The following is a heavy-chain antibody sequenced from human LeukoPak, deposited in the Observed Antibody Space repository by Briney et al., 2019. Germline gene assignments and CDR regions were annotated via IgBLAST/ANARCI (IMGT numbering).Heavy chain of an antibody. V-gene: IGHV4-4*07. CDR2: LHASGGA. Sequence: PSETLSLTCNVSGDSIISYFWSWIRQPAGKGLEWIGRLHASGGANYSPSLRSRVTMSLDTSKNEFSLKMTSVTAADSAVYYCARDVTGPPTYYYYYMDVWGKGTTVTVSS. CDR3: ARDVTGPPTYYYYYMDV. D-gene: IGHD1-1*01. J-gene: IGHJ6*03. CDR1: GDSIISYF.